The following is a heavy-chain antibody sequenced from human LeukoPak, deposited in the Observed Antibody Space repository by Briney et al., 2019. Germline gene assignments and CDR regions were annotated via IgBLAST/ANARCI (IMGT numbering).Heavy chain of an antibody. CDR2: ISSSSIYI. Sequence: WVRQAPGKGLEWVSSISSSSIYIYYADSLKGRFTISRDNAKNSLSLQMNSLRAEDTAVYYCARDGSYYDILTGYYDYWGQGTLVTVSS. D-gene: IGHD3-9*01. CDR3: ARDGSYYDILTGYYDY. J-gene: IGHJ4*02. V-gene: IGHV3-21*01.